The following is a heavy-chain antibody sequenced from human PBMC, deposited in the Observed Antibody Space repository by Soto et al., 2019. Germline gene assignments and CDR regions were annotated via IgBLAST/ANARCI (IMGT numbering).Heavy chain of an antibody. CDR2: ISSSGSTI. J-gene: IGHJ4*02. CDR1: GITFRSYP. V-gene: IGHV3-48*02. Sequence: PGGSLRLSCAASGITFRSYPMNWVRHGPGRGLEWVSYISSSGSTIYYADSVRGRFTISRDNAKNSLYLQMDSLTDEDTAVYYCARGPGTGHLFDYWGQGTLVTVSS. D-gene: IGHD2-8*02. CDR3: ARGPGTGHLFDY.